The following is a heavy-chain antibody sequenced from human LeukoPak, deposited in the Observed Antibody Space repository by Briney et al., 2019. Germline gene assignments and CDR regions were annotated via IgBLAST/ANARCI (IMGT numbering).Heavy chain of an antibody. CDR3: ARVSSVAGTDFDY. CDR2: IKQDGSEK. V-gene: IGHV3-7*01. D-gene: IGHD6-19*01. Sequence: GGSLRLSCAASGFTFSSYWMSWVGQAPGKGLEWVANIKQDGSEKYYVDSVKGRFTISRDNAKNSLYLQMNSLRAEDTAVYYCARVSSVAGTDFDYWGQGTLVTVSS. J-gene: IGHJ4*02. CDR1: GFTFSSYW.